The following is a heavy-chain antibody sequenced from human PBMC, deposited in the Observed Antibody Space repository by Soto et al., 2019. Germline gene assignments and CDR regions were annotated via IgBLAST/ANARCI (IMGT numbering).Heavy chain of an antibody. CDR3: AKDLQAYGDYNYYYYGMDV. Sequence: QVQLVESGGGVVQPGGSLRLSCTASGFTFTTFGIHWVRQAQAKGLEWVALISYDGHNKYYSDSVKGRFTISRDNYKNTLSLQMNSLRAEDTAVYYCAKDLQAYGDYNYYYYGMDVWGQGTTVSVSS. V-gene: IGHV3-30*18. J-gene: IGHJ6*02. CDR2: ISYDGHNK. CDR1: GFTFTTFG. D-gene: IGHD4-17*01.